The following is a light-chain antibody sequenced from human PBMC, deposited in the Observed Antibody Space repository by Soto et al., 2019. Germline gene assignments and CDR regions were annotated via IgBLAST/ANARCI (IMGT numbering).Light chain of an antibody. V-gene: IGKV3-15*01. Sequence: IVMTQSPATLSVSPGERATLSCRASQSVSSNLAWYQQKPGQAPRLLIYGASTRATGIPARFSGSGSGTEFTLTISSLQSEDFAVYYCQQYNNWPPDPFGQGTRLEIK. CDR2: GAS. CDR3: QQYNNWPPDP. J-gene: IGKJ5*01. CDR1: QSVSSN.